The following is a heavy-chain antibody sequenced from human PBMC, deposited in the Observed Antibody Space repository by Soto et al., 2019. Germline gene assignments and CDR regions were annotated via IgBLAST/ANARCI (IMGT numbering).Heavy chain of an antibody. J-gene: IGHJ5*02. V-gene: IGHV3-30*18. D-gene: IGHD2-15*01. Sequence: GGSLRLSCAASGFTFSSYGMHWVRQAPGKGLEWVAVISYDGSNKYYADSVKGRFTISRDNSKNTLYLQMNGLRAEDTAVYYCAKDYGYCSGGSSYSSGWFDPWGQGTLVTVSS. CDR2: ISYDGSNK. CDR1: GFTFSSYG. CDR3: AKDYGYCSGGSSYSSGWFDP.